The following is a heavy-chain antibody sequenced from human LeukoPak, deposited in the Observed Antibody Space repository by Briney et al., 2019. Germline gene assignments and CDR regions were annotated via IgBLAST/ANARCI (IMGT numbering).Heavy chain of an antibody. Sequence: ASVKVSCKASGYTFTGYYMHWVRQAPGQGLEWMGWINPNSGGTNYAQKFQGRVTMTRDTSISTAYMELSRLRSDDTAVYYCARAGAYYYDSSGYSHYGMDVWGKGTTVTVSS. CDR2: INPNSGGT. D-gene: IGHD3-22*01. CDR1: GYTFTGYY. CDR3: ARAGAYYYDSSGYSHYGMDV. J-gene: IGHJ6*04. V-gene: IGHV1-2*02.